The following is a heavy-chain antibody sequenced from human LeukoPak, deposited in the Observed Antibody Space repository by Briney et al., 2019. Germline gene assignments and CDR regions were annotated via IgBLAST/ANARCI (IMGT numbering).Heavy chain of an antibody. CDR3: ANRRGTSGWSEGYFDY. V-gene: IGHV2-5*02. Sequence: ESGPTLVKPTQTLTLTCTFSGFSLSTSGVGVGWIRQPPGKAPEWLALIYWDDDKRCSPSLKSRLTITKDTSKNQVVLTMTNVDPLDTATYYCANRRGTSGWSEGYFDYWGQGTLVTVSS. J-gene: IGHJ4*02. CDR1: GFSLSTSGVG. D-gene: IGHD6-19*01. CDR2: IYWDDDK.